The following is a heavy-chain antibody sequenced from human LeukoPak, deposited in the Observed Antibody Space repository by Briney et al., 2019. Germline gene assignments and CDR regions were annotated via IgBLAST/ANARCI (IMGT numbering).Heavy chain of an antibody. V-gene: IGHV4-34*01. J-gene: IGHJ4*02. CDR2: INHSGST. CDR3: ARHGGRRWPRTDY. Sequence: SETLSLTCAVYGGSFSGYYWSWIRQPPGKGLEWIGEINHSGSTNYNPSLKSRVTISVDTSKNQFSLKLSSVTAADTAVYYCARHGGRRWPRTDYWGQGTLVTVSS. CDR1: GGSFSGYY. D-gene: IGHD5-12*01.